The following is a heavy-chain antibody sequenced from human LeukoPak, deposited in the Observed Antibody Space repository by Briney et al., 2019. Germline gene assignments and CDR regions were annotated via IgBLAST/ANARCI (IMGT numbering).Heavy chain of an antibody. V-gene: IGHV3-30*18. J-gene: IGHJ6*02. CDR3: AKLSSSDTYGMDV. D-gene: IGHD6-6*01. Sequence: PGRSLRLSCAASGFTFSSYGMHWVRQAPGKGLEWVAVISYDGSNKYYADSVKGRFTISRDNSKNTLYLQMNSLRAEDTAVYYCAKLSSSDTYGMDVWGQGTTVTVSS. CDR2: ISYDGSNK. CDR1: GFTFSSYG.